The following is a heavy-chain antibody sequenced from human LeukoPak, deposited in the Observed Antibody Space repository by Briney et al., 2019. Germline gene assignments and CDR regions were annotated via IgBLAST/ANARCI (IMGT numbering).Heavy chain of an antibody. J-gene: IGHJ4*02. Sequence: PGGSLRLSCAASGFTFSSYSMNWVRQAPGKGLEWVSYISSSSSTIYYADSVKGRFTISRGNAKNSLYLQMNSLRAEDTAVYYCAREGGGYCSSTSCYGWYWGQGTLVTVSS. V-gene: IGHV3-48*01. CDR3: AREGGGYCSSTSCYGWY. D-gene: IGHD2-2*01. CDR2: ISSSSSTI. CDR1: GFTFSSYS.